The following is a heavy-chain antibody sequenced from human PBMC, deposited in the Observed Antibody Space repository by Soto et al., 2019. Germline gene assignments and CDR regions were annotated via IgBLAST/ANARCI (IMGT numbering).Heavy chain of an antibody. CDR3: PRGGGIAGSYYFDY. CDR2: IYYSGST. CDR1: GGSISSYD. Sequence: PSETLSLTCTVSGGSISSYDWSWIRQPPGKGLEWIGYIYYSGSTNYNPSLKSRVTISVDTSKNQFSLKLSSVTAADTAVYYCPRGGGIAGSYYFDYWGQGTLVTVSS. J-gene: IGHJ4*02. D-gene: IGHD6-13*01. V-gene: IGHV4-59*01.